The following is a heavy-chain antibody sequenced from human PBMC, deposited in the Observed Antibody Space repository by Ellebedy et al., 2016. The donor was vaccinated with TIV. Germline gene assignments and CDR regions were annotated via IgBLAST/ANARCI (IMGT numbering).Heavy chain of an antibody. D-gene: IGHD6-19*01. V-gene: IGHV3-7*01. Sequence: GESLKISCGTSGFTFSNYWMTWVRQAPGKGLEWVANIKQDGSEKYYVDSVKGRFSISRDNTKNSLYLQMNSLTDEDTAVYYCARDQWLGRAYYFDPWGQGTLVTVSS. CDR3: ARDQWLGRAYYFDP. CDR1: GFTFSNYW. J-gene: IGHJ4*02. CDR2: IKQDGSEK.